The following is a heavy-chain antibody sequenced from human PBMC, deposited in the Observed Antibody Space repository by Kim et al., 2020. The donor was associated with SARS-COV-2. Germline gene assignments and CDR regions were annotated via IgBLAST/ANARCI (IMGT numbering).Heavy chain of an antibody. CDR2: ITGSGGVT. V-gene: IGHV3-23*01. CDR3: AKRGGGYFFDY. D-gene: IGHD3-16*01. CDR1: GFTFSSNG. J-gene: IGHJ4*02. Sequence: GGSLRLSCAASGFTFSSNGMSWVRQAPGKGLEWVSSITGSGGVTFYADSVKGRLTISRDNSKNTLSLQMDSLRAEDTAVYYCAKRGGGYFFDYWGRGSQVTVSS.